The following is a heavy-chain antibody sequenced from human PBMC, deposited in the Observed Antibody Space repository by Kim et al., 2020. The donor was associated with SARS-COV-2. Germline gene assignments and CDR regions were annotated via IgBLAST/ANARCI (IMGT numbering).Heavy chain of an antibody. CDR3: AREAIINPPWTGDHCCDY. V-gene: IGHV3-30*01. D-gene: IGHD2-21*01. Sequence: KGRFTISRDNSKNTLYLQMNSLRAEDTAVYYCAREAIINPPWTGDHCCDYWGQGTLVTVSS. J-gene: IGHJ4*02.